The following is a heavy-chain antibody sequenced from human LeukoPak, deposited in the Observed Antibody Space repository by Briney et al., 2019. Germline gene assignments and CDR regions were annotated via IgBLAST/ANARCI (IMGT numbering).Heavy chain of an antibody. CDR3: ARWVGGPAGINYYGMDV. D-gene: IGHD2-2*01. CDR2: INPSGGGT. CDR1: GYTFTSHY. J-gene: IGHJ6*02. Sequence: ASVKVSCKASGYTFTSHYMQWVRQAPGQGFEWMGIINPSGGGTNYAQKFQGRVTMTRDTSTSTVYLGLSSLRSEDTAVYYCARWVGGPAGINYYGMDVWGQGTTVTVSS. V-gene: IGHV1-46*01.